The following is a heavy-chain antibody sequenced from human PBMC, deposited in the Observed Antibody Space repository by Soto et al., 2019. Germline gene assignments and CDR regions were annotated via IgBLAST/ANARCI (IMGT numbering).Heavy chain of an antibody. CDR1: GYTLTSYY. Sequence: GASVKVSCKASGYTLTSYYMHWVRQAPGQGLEWMGIINPSGGSTSYAQKFQGRVTMTRDTSTSTVYMELSSLRSEDTAVYYCARSPTSIWLQQNPSPFDYWGQGTLVTVSS. J-gene: IGHJ4*02. D-gene: IGHD5-12*01. CDR2: INPSGGST. CDR3: ARSPTSIWLQQNPSPFDY. V-gene: IGHV1-46*01.